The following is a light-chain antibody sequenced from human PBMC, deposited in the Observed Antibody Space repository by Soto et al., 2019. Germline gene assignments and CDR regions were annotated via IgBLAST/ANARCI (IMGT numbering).Light chain of an antibody. CDR1: QSISSW. Sequence: DIKMKQSASTLSAYVGDRVTITCRASQSISSWLAWYQQKPGKAPKLLIYKASSLESGVPSRFSGSGSGTEFTLTISSLQPDDFATYYCQQYNSYPLTFGGGTRLGIK. J-gene: IGKJ5*01. CDR3: QQYNSYPLT. CDR2: KAS. V-gene: IGKV1-5*03.